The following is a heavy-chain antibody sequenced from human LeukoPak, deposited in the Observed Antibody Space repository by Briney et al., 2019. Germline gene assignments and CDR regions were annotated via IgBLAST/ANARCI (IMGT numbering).Heavy chain of an antibody. J-gene: IGHJ4*02. Sequence: PSETLSLTCAVYGGSFSGYYWSWSRQPPGKGLEWIGEINHSGSTNYNPSLKSRVTISVDTSKNQFSLKLSSVTAADTAVYYCARGGVVVAAIDYWGQGTLVTVSS. CDR3: ARGGVVVAAIDY. V-gene: IGHV4-34*01. D-gene: IGHD2-15*01. CDR2: INHSGST. CDR1: GGSFSGYY.